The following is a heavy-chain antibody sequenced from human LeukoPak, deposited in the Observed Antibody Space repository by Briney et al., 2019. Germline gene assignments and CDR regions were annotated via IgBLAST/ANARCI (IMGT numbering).Heavy chain of an antibody. CDR1: GGTFSSYA. Sequence: SVKVSCKASGGTFSSYAISWVRQAPGQGLEWMGGIIPIFGTANYAQKFQGRVTITADESTSTDYMELSSLRSEDTAVYYCARDLGDGARGVNGGYFDYWGQGTLVTVSS. J-gene: IGHJ4*02. V-gene: IGHV1-69*13. CDR3: ARDLGDGARGVNGGYFDY. D-gene: IGHD3-10*01. CDR2: IIPIFGTA.